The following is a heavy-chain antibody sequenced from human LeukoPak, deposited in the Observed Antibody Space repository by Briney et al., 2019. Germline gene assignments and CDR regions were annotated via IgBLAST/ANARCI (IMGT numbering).Heavy chain of an antibody. CDR3: ARHRAATGDFDY. CDR1: GGSVNSGSHY. V-gene: IGHV4-39*01. D-gene: IGHD6-13*01. Sequence: SETLSLTCTVSGGSVNSGSHYWSWIRQPPGKGLEWIGSIYYSGSTYYNPSLKSRFTISVDTSKNQFSLKLSSVTAADTAVYYCARHRAATGDFDYWGQGTLVTVSS. CDR2: IYYSGST. J-gene: IGHJ4*02.